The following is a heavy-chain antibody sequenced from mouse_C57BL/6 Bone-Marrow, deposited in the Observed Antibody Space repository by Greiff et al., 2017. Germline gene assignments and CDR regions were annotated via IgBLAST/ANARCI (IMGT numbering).Heavy chain of an antibody. V-gene: IGHV10-3*01. Sequence: EVQGVESGGGLVQPKGSLKLSCAASGFTFNTYAMHWVRQAPGQGLEWVARIRSKSSNYATYYADSVTDRFTISRDDSQSMLYLQMNNLKTEDTDMYYCVREDYGYDGSAMDYWGQGTSVTVSS. CDR1: GFTFNTYA. CDR3: VREDYGYDGSAMDY. D-gene: IGHD2-2*01. J-gene: IGHJ4*01. CDR2: IRSKSSNYAT.